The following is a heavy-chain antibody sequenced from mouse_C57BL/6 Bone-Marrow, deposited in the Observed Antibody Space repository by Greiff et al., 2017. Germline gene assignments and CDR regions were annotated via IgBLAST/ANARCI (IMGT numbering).Heavy chain of an antibody. V-gene: IGHV14-1*01. CDR3: TTFIYCYGSSFLYFDY. D-gene: IGHD1-1*01. Sequence: VQLQQSGAELVRPGASVKLSCTASGFNIKDYYMHWVKQRPEQGLEWIGRIDPEDGDTEYAPKFQGKATMTADTSSNTAYLQLSSLTSEDTAVYYCTTFIYCYGSSFLYFDYWGQGTTLTVSS. CDR1: GFNIKDYY. J-gene: IGHJ2*01. CDR2: IDPEDGDT.